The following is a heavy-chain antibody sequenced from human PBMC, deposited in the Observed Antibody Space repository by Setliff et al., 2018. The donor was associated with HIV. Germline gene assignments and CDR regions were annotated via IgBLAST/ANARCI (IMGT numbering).Heavy chain of an antibody. J-gene: IGHJ4*02. V-gene: IGHV3-7*05. CDR1: GFTFSTYW. CDR3: ATDCAVVGGTGSLDS. Sequence: GGSLRLSCAASGFTFSTYWMSWVRQAPGKGLEWVANIKQDGSEKNYMDSVKGRFTISRDNAKNSLYLQMNSLRVEDTAVYYCATDCAVVGGTGSLDSWGQGTLGTVS. CDR2: IKQDGSEK. D-gene: IGHD1-26*01.